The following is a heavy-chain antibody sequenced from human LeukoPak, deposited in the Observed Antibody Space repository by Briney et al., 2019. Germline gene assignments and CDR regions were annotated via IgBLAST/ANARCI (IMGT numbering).Heavy chain of an antibody. V-gene: IGHV4-34*01. Sequence: PSETLSLTCAVYGGSFSGYYWSWIRQPPGKGLEWIGEINHSGSTNYNPSLKSRVTISVDTSKNQFSLKLSSVTAADTAVYYCARGTLGYCSSTSCYRYYFDYWGQGTLVTVS. D-gene: IGHD2-2*02. J-gene: IGHJ4*02. CDR2: INHSGST. CDR3: ARGTLGYCSSTSCYRYYFDY. CDR1: GGSFSGYY.